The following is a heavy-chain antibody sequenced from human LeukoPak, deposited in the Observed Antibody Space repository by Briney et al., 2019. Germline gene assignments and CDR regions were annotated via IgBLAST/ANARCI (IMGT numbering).Heavy chain of an antibody. CDR3: ARDQYDTWSRRGNFDS. V-gene: IGHV3-7*03. D-gene: IGHD3/OR15-3a*01. CDR1: GFSLGKYW. CDR2: IKLDGSEK. J-gene: IGHJ4*02. Sequence: GGSLRLSCVASGFSLGKYWMSWVRQAPGKGLEWVANIKLDGSEKNYVDSVKGRFTISRDNTKNSLYLQMNSLRAEDTAVFYCARDQYDTWSRRGNFDSWGQGTLVIVSS.